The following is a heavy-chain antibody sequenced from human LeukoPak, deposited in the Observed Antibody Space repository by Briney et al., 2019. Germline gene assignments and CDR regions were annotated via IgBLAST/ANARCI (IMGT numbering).Heavy chain of an antibody. D-gene: IGHD1-26*01. V-gene: IGHV3-53*01. Sequence: GGSLRLSCAASGFTFSSYAMSWVRQAPGKGLEWVSVIYSGGSTYYADSVKGRFTISRDNSKNTLYLQMNSLRAEDTAVYYCARDRGSYYEDDAFDIWGQGTMVTVSS. CDR3: ARDRGSYYEDDAFDI. CDR1: GFTFSSYA. CDR2: IYSGGST. J-gene: IGHJ3*02.